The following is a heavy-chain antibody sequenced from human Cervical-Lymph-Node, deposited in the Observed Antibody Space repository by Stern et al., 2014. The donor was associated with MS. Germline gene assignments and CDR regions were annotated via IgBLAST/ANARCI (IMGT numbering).Heavy chain of an antibody. CDR1: GGTFSSYA. J-gene: IGHJ6*02. D-gene: IGHD1-1*01. V-gene: IGHV1-69*01. CDR3: ARGETGTTAHYYYCMDV. Sequence: VQLVQSGAEVKKPGSSGKVSCKAAGGTFSSYAISWVRKAPGKGLEWMGGIIPIFGTSNYAQKFQGRVTIPADESTSTAYMELSSLRSEDTAVYYCARGETGTTAHYYYCMDVWGQGTTVTVSS. CDR2: IIPIFGTS.